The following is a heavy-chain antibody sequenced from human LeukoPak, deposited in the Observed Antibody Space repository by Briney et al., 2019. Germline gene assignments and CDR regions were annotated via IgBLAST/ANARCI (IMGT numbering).Heavy chain of an antibody. CDR1: GFIFSSYA. J-gene: IGHJ6*02. CDR2: ITGGGGST. CDR3: AKPRTTYDYDMDV. D-gene: IGHD1-7*01. V-gene: IGHV3-23*01. Sequence: GGSLRLSCAASGFIFSSYAMSWVRQAPGKGPEWVSAITGGGGSTYYADSVKGRFTISRDNSKNTLYLQMNSLRADDTAVYYCAKPRTTYDYDMDVWGQGTTVTVSS.